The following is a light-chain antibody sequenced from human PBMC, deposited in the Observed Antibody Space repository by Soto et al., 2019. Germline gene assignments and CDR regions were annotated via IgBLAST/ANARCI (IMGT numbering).Light chain of an antibody. V-gene: IGLV2-23*01. CDR2: EGS. Sequence: QSALTQPASVSGSPGQSITISCTGTSSDVGRYNLVSWYQQHPGKATKLMIYEGSKRPSGVSNRFSGSKSVNTASLTISGLQSEDEAVYYCCSYAGSRVFGGGTTLTVL. CDR3: CSYAGSRV. CDR1: SSDVGRYNL. J-gene: IGLJ3*02.